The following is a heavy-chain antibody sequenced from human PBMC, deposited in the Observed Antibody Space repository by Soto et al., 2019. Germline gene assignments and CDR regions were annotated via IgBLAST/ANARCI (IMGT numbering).Heavy chain of an antibody. CDR2: ISGSGGST. J-gene: IGHJ4*02. D-gene: IGHD1-7*01. V-gene: IGHV3-23*01. CDR3: AKDPTGTTLGYFDY. Sequence: GGSLRLSCAASGFTFSSYAMSWVRQAPGKGLEWVSAISGSGGSTYYADSVKGRFTISRDNSKNTLYLQMNSLRAEDTAVYYSAKDPTGTTLGYFDYWGQGTLVTVSS. CDR1: GFTFSSYA.